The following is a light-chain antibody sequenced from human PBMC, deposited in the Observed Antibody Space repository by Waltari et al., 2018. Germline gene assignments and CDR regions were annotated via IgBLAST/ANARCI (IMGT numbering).Light chain of an antibody. V-gene: IGKV3-15*01. J-gene: IGKJ2*01. CDR1: QTVGIN. CDR2: EAS. CDR3: QHYNTWPRT. Sequence: EILMTQSPATLSVSPGDRATLSCRASQTVGINLAWYQQKPVQAPRLLIFEASARATGIPDRFSGSGSGTDFTLSINSLQSEDSALYYCQHYNTWPRTFGLGTKLEIK.